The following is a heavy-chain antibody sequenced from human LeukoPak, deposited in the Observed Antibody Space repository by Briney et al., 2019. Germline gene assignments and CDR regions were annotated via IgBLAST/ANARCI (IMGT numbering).Heavy chain of an antibody. J-gene: IGHJ4*02. CDR1: GYTLTELS. D-gene: IGHD3-22*01. V-gene: IGHV1-24*01. CDR2: IDPEDGEI. Sequence: ASVKVSCKVSGYTLTELSMHWVRQGPGKGLEWMGGIDPEDGEIIYAQKFQGRVTMPEHTSTDTAYTELSSLRSEEAAVYYCATGSYYYHSGGCYWGQGTLVTVSS. CDR3: ATGSYYYHSGGCY.